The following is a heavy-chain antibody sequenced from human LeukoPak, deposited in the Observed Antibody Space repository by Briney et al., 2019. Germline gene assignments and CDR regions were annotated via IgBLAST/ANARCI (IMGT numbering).Heavy chain of an antibody. D-gene: IGHD1-20*01. CDR3: ARSQITGTGGFDY. Sequence: SETLSPTCAVSGGSISSGGYSWSWIRQPPGKGLEWIGYIYYSGSTYYNPSLKSRVTISVDTSKNQFSLKLSSVTAADTAVYYCARSQITGTGGFDYWGQGTLVTVSS. CDR2: IYYSGST. CDR1: GGSISSGGYS. V-gene: IGHV4-30-4*07. J-gene: IGHJ4*02.